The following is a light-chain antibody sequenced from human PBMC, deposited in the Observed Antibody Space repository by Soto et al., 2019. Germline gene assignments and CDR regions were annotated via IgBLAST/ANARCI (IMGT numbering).Light chain of an antibody. CDR1: QSVSSSY. CDR3: QQFGGSMT. Sequence: EIVLTQSPGTLSLSPGERATLSCRASQSVSSSYLAWYQKRPGRAPRLLIYGASSRDTGIPDRFSGSGSGTDFTLTISRLEPEDFAVYYCQQFGGSMTFGQGTKVEIQ. CDR2: GAS. V-gene: IGKV3-20*01. J-gene: IGKJ1*01.